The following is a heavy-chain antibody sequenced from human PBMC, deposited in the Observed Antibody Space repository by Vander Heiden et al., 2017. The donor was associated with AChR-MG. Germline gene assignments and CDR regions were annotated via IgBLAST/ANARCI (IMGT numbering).Heavy chain of an antibody. J-gene: IGHJ4*02. CDR3: VKDGGTSGFLAIDY. Sequence: EVPLAVSGGGSVQPGGSLRLSCSGSGLCFRSHVMHGIRQAPGKGLGYGSGISSDGSSTYYADSVKCRFTMSRDNSKNTLHLQMSSLRPEDTAVYYCVKDGGTSGFLAIDYWGQGTLVTVSS. D-gene: IGHD2-8*01. CDR2: ISSDGSST. V-gene: IGHV3-64D*06. CDR1: GLCFRSHV.